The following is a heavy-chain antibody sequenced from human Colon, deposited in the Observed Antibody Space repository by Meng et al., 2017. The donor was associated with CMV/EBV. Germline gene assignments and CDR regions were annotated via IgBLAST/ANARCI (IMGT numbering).Heavy chain of an antibody. D-gene: IGHD3-10*01. CDR3: ARLGSGYGSMNR. CDR2: IHYRGNT. Sequence: HLKGSGPGLVNPPHTLSLTCTVSGASLSGSGDFVGWVRQPPSEGLEWIGSIHYRGNTYYNPSLESRVTMSVDTSKNQFSLKLYSVTAADTAVYFCARLGSGYGSMNRWCQGTLVTVSS. CDR1: GASLSGSGDF. J-gene: IGHJ5*02. V-gene: IGHV4-39*07.